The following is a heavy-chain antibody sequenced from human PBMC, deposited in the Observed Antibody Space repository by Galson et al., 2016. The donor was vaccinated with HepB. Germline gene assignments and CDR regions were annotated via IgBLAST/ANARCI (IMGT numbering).Heavy chain of an antibody. D-gene: IGHD2-21*02. J-gene: IGHJ4*02. CDR3: AKDANRGGDCYLYYFDY. V-gene: IGHV3-30*18. Sequence: SLRLSCAASGFTLSRNGMHWVRQAPGKGLEWVAVISYDGSKEYYADSVKGRFTISRDNSKNTLYLQMNSLRAEDTAVYYCAKDANRGGDCYLYYFDYWGQGTLVTVSS. CDR1: GFTLSRNG. CDR2: ISYDGSKE.